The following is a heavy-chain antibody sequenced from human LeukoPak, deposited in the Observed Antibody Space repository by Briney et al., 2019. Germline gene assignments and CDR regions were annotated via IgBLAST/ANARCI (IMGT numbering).Heavy chain of an antibody. D-gene: IGHD3-10*01. V-gene: IGHV3-33*01. CDR2: IWYDGSKK. CDR3: ARGREGSWSFDY. CDR1: GFTFSSYG. J-gene: IGHJ4*02. Sequence: GGSLRLSCAASGFTFSSYGMHWVRQAPGKGLEWVAVIWYDGSKKYYADSVKGRFTTSRDNPKNTLYLQMNSLRAEDTAVYYCARGREGSWSFDYWGQGTLVTVSS.